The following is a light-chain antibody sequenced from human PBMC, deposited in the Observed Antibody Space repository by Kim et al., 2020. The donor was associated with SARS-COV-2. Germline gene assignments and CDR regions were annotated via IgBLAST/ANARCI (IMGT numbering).Light chain of an antibody. V-gene: IGLV3-1*01. Sequence: SYELTQPPSVSVSPGQTSSITCSGDELGKKYVSWYQQRPGQSPVLVISRDNKRPSGIPDRFSGSNSGNRATLTISGTQAVDEADYYCQAWDGSTHVVFGGGTQLTVL. J-gene: IGLJ2*01. CDR2: RDN. CDR3: QAWDGSTHVV. CDR1: ELGKKY.